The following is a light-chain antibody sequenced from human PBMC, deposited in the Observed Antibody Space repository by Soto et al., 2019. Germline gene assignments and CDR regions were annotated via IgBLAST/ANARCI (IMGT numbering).Light chain of an antibody. Sequence: QSALTQPASVSGSPGQSITISCTGASSDVGGYNYVSWYLQRPGKAPKVMIFEVSNRPSGVPNRFSGSRSGDKASLTVSGLHTEDDGLYYCSDTTSGNTLLFGGGTKLTVL. CDR3: SDTTSGNTLL. CDR1: SSDVGGYNY. J-gene: IGLJ3*02. CDR2: EVS. V-gene: IGLV2-14*01.